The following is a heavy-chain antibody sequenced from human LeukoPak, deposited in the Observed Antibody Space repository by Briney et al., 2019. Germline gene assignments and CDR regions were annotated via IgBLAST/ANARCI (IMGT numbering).Heavy chain of an antibody. Sequence: ASVKVSRKASGYTFTSYYMHWVRQAPGQGLEWMGIINPSGGSTSYAQKFQGRVNMTRDMSTSKVYMELSSLRSEDTAVYYCARASGGFITIFWDYCYMDVWGKGTTVTVSS. V-gene: IGHV1-46*01. CDR3: ARASGGFITIFWDYCYMDV. CDR2: INPSGGST. J-gene: IGHJ6*03. CDR1: GYTFTSYY. D-gene: IGHD3-9*01.